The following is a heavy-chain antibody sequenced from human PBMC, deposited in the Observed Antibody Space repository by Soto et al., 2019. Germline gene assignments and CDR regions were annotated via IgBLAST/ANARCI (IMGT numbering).Heavy chain of an antibody. J-gene: IGHJ4*02. V-gene: IGHV4-39*01. D-gene: IGHD3-3*01. CDR1: GASFSSGGYY. CDR2: IFYTGSA. Sequence: SETLSLTCTVSGASFSSGGYYWGWIRQPPGKGLEWIGSIFYTGSAYYNPSLKSRVTIAIDTSKIQFSLKLSSVTAADAALSYSARSLNRGRFLPFDNWGRGTPVTVYS. CDR3: ARSLNRGRFLPFDN.